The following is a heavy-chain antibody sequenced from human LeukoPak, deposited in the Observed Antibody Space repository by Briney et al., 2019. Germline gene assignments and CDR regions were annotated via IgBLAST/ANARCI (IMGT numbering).Heavy chain of an antibody. CDR1: GGTFSSYA. V-gene: IGHV1-69*04. CDR3: ARTATREYYFDY. Sequence: ASVKVSCKASGGTFSSYAISWVRQAPGQGLEWMGRIIPILGIANYAQKFQDRVTITADKSTSTAYMELSSLRSEDTAVYYCARTATREYYFDYWGQGTLVTASS. CDR2: IIPILGIA. J-gene: IGHJ4*02. D-gene: IGHD2-15*01.